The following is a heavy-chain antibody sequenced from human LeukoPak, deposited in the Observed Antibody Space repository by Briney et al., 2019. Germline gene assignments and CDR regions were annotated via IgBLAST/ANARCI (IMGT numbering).Heavy chain of an antibody. Sequence: PSETLSLTCAVYGGSFSGYYWSWIRQPPGKGLEWIGYIYYSGSTNYNPSLKSRVTISVDTSKNQFSLKLSSVTAADTAVYYCAREGSHGVRWFDPWGQGTLVTVSS. CDR2: IYYSGST. J-gene: IGHJ5*02. CDR3: AREGSHGVRWFDP. CDR1: GGSFSGYY. D-gene: IGHD1-26*01. V-gene: IGHV4-59*01.